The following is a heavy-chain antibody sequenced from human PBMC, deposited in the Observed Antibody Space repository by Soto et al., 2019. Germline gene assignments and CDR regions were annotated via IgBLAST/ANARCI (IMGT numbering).Heavy chain of an antibody. CDR3: TRISAAVSNAFDI. CDR1: GFTFSDHY. J-gene: IGHJ3*02. V-gene: IGHV3-72*01. CDR2: SRNKAKKYTT. Sequence: GGSLRLSCAGSGFTFSDHYMDWVRQAPGKGLEWVGRSRNKAKKYTTEYAASVKGRFTVSRDDSKNLLYLQMNSLETEDTALYYCTRISAAVSNAFDIWGRGTMVTVSS. D-gene: IGHD6-13*01.